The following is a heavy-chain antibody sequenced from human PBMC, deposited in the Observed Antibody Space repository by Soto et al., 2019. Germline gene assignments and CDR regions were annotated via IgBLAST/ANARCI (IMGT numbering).Heavy chain of an antibody. V-gene: IGHV3-30*03. Sequence: GGSLRLSCAASGFTFSSYGMHWVRQAPGKGLEWVAVISYDGSNKYYADSVKGRFTISRDNSKNTLYLQMNSLRAEDTAVYYCARDKYYYDSSGSQDYWGQGTLVTVSS. CDR2: ISYDGSNK. J-gene: IGHJ4*02. D-gene: IGHD3-22*01. CDR3: ARDKYYYDSSGSQDY. CDR1: GFTFSSYG.